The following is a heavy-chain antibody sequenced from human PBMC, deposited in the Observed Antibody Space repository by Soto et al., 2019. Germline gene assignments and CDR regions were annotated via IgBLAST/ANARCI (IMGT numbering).Heavy chain of an antibody. CDR3: ARGWLGPDV. J-gene: IGHJ6*04. V-gene: IGHV3-74*01. Sequence: EVQLVESGGGLVQPGGSLRLSCAASGFTLSDRSMHWVRQAPGKGLVWVSGIDNAGTDSNYADSVKGRFTSSRDNAKNMLYLQMNSLTVEDTAVYYCARGWLGPDVWGKGTTVTVSS. D-gene: IGHD3-10*01. CDR1: GFTLSDRS. CDR2: IDNAGTDS.